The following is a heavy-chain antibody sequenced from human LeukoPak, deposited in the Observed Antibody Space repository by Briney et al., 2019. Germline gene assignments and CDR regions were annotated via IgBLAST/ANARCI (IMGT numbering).Heavy chain of an antibody. CDR2: IWYDGSNK. Sequence: PGGSLRLSCAASGLTFSSYGMHWVRQAPGKGLEWVAVIWYDGSNKYYADSVKGRFTISRDNSKNTLYLQMNSLRAEDTAVYYCARAYGSGSPPTAFFDYWGQGTLVTVSS. J-gene: IGHJ4*02. D-gene: IGHD3-10*01. CDR3: ARAYGSGSPPTAFFDY. CDR1: GLTFSSYG. V-gene: IGHV3-33*01.